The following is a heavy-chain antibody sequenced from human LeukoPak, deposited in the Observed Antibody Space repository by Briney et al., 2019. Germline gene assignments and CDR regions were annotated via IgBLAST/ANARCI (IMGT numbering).Heavy chain of an antibody. CDR1: GYTFTSYG. CDR3: ASYTDYYEPFDY. J-gene: IGHJ4*02. Sequence: ASVKVSCKASGYTFTSYGISWVRQAPGQGLEWMGWISAYNGNTNYAQKLQGRVTMTTDTSTSTAYMELRSLRSDDTAVYYCASYTDYYEPFDYWGQGTLVTVSS. V-gene: IGHV1-18*01. D-gene: IGHD3-22*01. CDR2: ISAYNGNT.